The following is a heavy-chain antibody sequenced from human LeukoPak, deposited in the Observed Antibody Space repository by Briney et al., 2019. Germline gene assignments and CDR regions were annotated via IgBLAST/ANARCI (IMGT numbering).Heavy chain of an antibody. CDR3: AREGYYDTTGTSRAFDI. CDR1: GFTFSSYS. Sequence: GGSLRLSCAASGFTFSSYSMNWVRQAPGKGLEWVSSISSSSSYIYYADSVKGRFTISRDNSKNTLYLQMNSLRTEDTAVYYCAREGYYDTTGTSRAFDIWGQGTMVTVSS. J-gene: IGHJ3*02. CDR2: ISSSSSYI. V-gene: IGHV3-21*01. D-gene: IGHD3-22*01.